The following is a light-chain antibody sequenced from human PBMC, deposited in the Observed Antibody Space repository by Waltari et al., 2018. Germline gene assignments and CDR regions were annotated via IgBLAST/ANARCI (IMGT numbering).Light chain of an antibody. CDR1: RTGVGGYNA. J-gene: IGLJ1*01. CDR2: DVV. V-gene: IGLV2-14*03. CDR3: SSYTSSISYV. Sequence: QSALSQPPSPSASPGHSITLCLPATRTGVGGYNASPWYQQPPGKCPKLMIYDVVSRPSGVPNRFSGSKSGNTASLVISGLQADDEADYYCSSYTSSISYVFGTGTKVTVL.